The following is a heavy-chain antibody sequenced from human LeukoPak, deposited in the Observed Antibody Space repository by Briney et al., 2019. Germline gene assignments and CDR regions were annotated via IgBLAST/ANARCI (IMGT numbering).Heavy chain of an antibody. V-gene: IGHV1-2*02. CDR2: INRSSGDT. J-gene: IGHJ5*02. CDR1: GYTFTGYY. Sequence: ASVKVSCKASGYTFTGYYMHWVRQAPGQGLEWMGWINRSSGDTNYAQKFQGRVTMTRDTSISTAHMDLSRLTSDDTAVYYCATGYCSGTTCYYWFDPWGQGTLVTVPS. CDR3: ATGYCSGTTCYYWFDP. D-gene: IGHD2-2*01.